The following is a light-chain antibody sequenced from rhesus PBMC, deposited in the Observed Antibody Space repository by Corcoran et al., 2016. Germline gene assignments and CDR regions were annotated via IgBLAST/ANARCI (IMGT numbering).Light chain of an antibody. J-gene: IGKJ4*01. CDR3: QQYNGLPLT. CDR1: QGIRRY. CDR2: DAT. V-gene: IGKV1-25*02. Sequence: DIQMTQSPSSVSVSVGDRVTITCRASQGIRRYLAWYQQKPGKAPKLRIYDATTLQSGVPSRFRGSGYGTEFTLTISSLQPEDFATYYCQQYNGLPLTFGGGTKVEIK.